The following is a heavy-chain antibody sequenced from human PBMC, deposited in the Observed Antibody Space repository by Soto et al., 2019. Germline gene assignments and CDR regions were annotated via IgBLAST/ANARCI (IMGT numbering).Heavy chain of an antibody. CDR1: GYSFTSYW. J-gene: IGHJ6*02. D-gene: IGHD6-6*01. V-gene: IGHV5-10-1*01. Sequence: PGESLKISCKGSGYSFTSYWISWVRQMPGKGLEWMGRIDPSDSYTNYSPSFQGHVTISADKSISTAYLQWSSLKASDTAMYYCARRLIAARPPYYYGMDVWGQGTTVTAP. CDR3: ARRLIAARPPYYYGMDV. CDR2: IDPSDSYT.